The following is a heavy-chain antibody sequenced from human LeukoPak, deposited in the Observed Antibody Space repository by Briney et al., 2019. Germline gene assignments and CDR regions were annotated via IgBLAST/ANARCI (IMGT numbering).Heavy chain of an antibody. V-gene: IGHV4-59*01. D-gene: IGHD2-21*02. CDR2: IYYSGST. CDR1: GGNITSYR. CDR3: DRAKYYCSGDYYCEDSHWIDP. J-gene: IGHJ5*01. Sequence: AETLSLTCAAPGGNITSYRLSWIRQPPGKGLEWIGYIYYSGSTNYNPSLKSRVTISVDTSKNQLSLKLSSVTAADTAVYYCDRAKYYCSGDYYCEDSHWIDPWGQGTTVTVSS.